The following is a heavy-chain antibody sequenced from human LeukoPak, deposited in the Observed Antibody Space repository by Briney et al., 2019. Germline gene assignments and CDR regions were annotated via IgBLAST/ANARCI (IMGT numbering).Heavy chain of an antibody. V-gene: IGHV4-61*02. CDR1: GGSISSGSYY. CDR3: ARDHGSGWTWAYDY. D-gene: IGHD6-19*01. CDR2: IYTSGNT. Sequence: PSETLSLTCTVSGGSISSGSYYWSWVRQPAGKGLEWIGRIYTSGNTNYNPSLKSRVTISVDTSKNQFSLKLSSVTAADTAVYYCARDHGSGWTWAYDYWGQGTLVTVSS. J-gene: IGHJ4*02.